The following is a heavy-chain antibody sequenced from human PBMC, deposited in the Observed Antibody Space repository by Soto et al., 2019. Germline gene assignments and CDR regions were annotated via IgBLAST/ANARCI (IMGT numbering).Heavy chain of an antibody. J-gene: IGHJ4*02. V-gene: IGHV4-34*01. CDR3: ARMVVAATSFSYFDY. D-gene: IGHD2-15*01. CDR1: GGSFSGYY. Sequence: PSETLSLTCAVYGGSFSGYYLSWIRQPPGKGLEWIGEINHSGSTNYNPPLKSRVTISVDTSKNQFSLKLSSVTAADTAVYYCARMVVAATSFSYFDYWGQGTLVTVSS. CDR2: INHSGST.